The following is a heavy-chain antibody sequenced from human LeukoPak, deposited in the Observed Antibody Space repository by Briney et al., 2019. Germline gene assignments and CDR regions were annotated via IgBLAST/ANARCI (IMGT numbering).Heavy chain of an antibody. J-gene: IGHJ3*02. CDR3: ARWATGSRGAFDI. V-gene: IGHV3-11*04. CDR1: GITFSDYY. D-gene: IGHD2-8*02. Sequence: GGSLRLSCAASGITFSDYYMSWIRQAPGKGLEWVSYISTDGSSIYYADSVKGRFTTSRDNAKNSLNLQMNSLRAEDTAVYYCARWATGSRGAFDIWGQGTMVTVSS. CDR2: ISTDGSSI.